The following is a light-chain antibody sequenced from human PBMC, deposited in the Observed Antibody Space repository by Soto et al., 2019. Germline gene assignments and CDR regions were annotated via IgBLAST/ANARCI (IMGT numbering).Light chain of an antibody. Sequence: EIVLTQSPGTLSLSPGERATLSCRASQSVRSSYLAWYQHKPGQAPRLLIYGASTRATGIPDRFSGSGSGTDFTFTISRLESEDFAVYFCQQYGSSPLTFGGGTKVEIK. CDR3: QQYGSSPLT. V-gene: IGKV3-20*01. J-gene: IGKJ4*01. CDR1: QSVRSSY. CDR2: GAS.